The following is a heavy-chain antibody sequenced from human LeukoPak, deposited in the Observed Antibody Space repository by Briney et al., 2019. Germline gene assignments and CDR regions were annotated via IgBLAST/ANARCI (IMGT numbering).Heavy chain of an antibody. CDR3: ARSKTYSSNILDY. V-gene: IGHV3-30*02. J-gene: IGHJ4*02. CDR1: GFTFSSYG. D-gene: IGHD6-13*01. Sequence: GGALRLSCAASGFTFSSYGMHWVRQAPGKGLEWIAFIQYDGSNSSYTDSVKGRFTISRDNSKNTLYLQMNSLRAEDTAVYYCARSKTYSSNILDYWGQGTLVTVSS. CDR2: IQYDGSNS.